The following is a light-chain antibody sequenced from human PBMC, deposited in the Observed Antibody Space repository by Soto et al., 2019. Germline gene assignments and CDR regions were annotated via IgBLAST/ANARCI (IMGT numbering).Light chain of an antibody. J-gene: IGKJ3*01. CDR3: QQYYNTPSFT. V-gene: IGKV4-1*01. CDR1: QSVLYNSNNKNY. CDR2: WAS. Sequence: DIVMTQSPDSLAVSLGERATINCKSSQSVLYNSNNKNYLAWYQQKPGQPPKLLIYWASTRESGVPDRFSGSVSGTDFPLTISSLQTEDVAVYYCQQYYNTPSFTFGPGTKVDI.